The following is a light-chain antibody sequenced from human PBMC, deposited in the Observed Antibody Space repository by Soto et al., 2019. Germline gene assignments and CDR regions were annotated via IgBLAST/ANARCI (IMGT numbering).Light chain of an antibody. CDR2: AAS. CDR3: KQSYSTPQT. CDR1: QSISSY. J-gene: IGKJ1*01. V-gene: IGKV1-39*01. Sequence: DIQMTQSPSSLSASVGDRVTITCRASQSISSYLNWYQQKPGKAPKLLIYAASSLQSGVQSRFSGSGSGTDFTLTIRSLQPEDFATYYCKQSYSTPQTFGQGTKVDI.